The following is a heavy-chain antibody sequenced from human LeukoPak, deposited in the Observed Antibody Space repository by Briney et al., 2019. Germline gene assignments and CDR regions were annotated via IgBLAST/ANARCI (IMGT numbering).Heavy chain of an antibody. CDR2: ISGSGDYI. J-gene: IGHJ4*02. CDR1: GFTFSSYS. CDR3: AKDLDGSGLYGGLDY. D-gene: IGHD6-19*01. Sequence: GGSLRLSCAASGFTFSSYSMNWVRQAPGKGLEWVSAISGSGDYIYYADSVKGRFTISRDNSKNTLYLQMNSLRGDDTAVYYCAKDLDGSGLYGGLDYWGQGILVTVSS. V-gene: IGHV3-23*01.